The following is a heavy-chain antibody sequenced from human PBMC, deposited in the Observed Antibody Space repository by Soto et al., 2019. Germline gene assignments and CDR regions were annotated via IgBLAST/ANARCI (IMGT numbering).Heavy chain of an antibody. CDR2: ISYDGSNK. V-gene: IGHV3-30-3*01. Sequence: QVQLVESGGGVVQPGRSLRLSCAASGFTFSSYAMHWVRQAPGKGLEWVAVISYDGSNKYYGDSVKGRFTISRDNSNNTLYLQMNSLRAEDTAVYYCARDSYGGNSGAFDIWGQGTMVTVSS. CDR1: GFTFSSYA. D-gene: IGHD4-17*01. J-gene: IGHJ3*02. CDR3: ARDSYGGNSGAFDI.